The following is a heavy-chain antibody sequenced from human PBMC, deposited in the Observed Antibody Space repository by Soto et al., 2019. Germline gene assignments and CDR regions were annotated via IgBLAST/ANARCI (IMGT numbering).Heavy chain of an antibody. V-gene: IGHV3-30*18. CDR1: GFTFSSYN. J-gene: IGHJ4*02. CDR2: ISDDGNNK. CDR3: AKDKGIVAQKYYFDY. D-gene: IGHD6-13*01. Sequence: PGGSLRLSCAASGFTFSSYNMHWVRQAPGKGLEWVALISDDGNNKYYADSVKGRFTLSRDNSKNTLYLQMNSLSAEDTAVYYCAKDKGIVAQKYYFDYWGQGTLVTVYS.